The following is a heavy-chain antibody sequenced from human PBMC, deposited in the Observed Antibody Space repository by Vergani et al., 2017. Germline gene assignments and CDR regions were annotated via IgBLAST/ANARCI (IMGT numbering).Heavy chain of an antibody. Sequence: QVQLQQWGAGLLKPSETLSLTCAVYGGSFSGYYWSWIRQPPGKGLEWIGEINHSGSTNYNPSLKSRVTISVDTSKNQFSLKLSSVTAEDTAVYYCARVMREVMISPKEVAFDIWGQGTMVTVSS. J-gene: IGHJ3*02. CDR2: INHSGST. V-gene: IGHV4-34*01. CDR3: ARVMREVMISPKEVAFDI. D-gene: IGHD3-10*01. CDR1: GGSFSGYY.